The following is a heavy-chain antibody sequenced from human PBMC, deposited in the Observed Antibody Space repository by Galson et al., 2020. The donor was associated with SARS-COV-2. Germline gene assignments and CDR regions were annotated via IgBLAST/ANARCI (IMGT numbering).Heavy chain of an antibody. V-gene: IGHV3-30-3*01. D-gene: IGHD2-21*01. CDR2: ISYDGSNK. Sequence: GESLKISCAASGFTFSSYAMHWVRQAPGKGLEWVAVISYDGSNKHYADSVKGRFTISRDNSKNTLYLQMNSLRAEDTAVYYCAGGQGEPYYYGMDVWGQGTTVTVSS. J-gene: IGHJ6*02. CDR1: GFTFSSYA. CDR3: AGGQGEPYYYGMDV.